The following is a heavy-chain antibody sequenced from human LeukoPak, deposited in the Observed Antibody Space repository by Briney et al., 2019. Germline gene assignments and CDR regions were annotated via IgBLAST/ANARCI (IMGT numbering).Heavy chain of an antibody. D-gene: IGHD5-18*01. Sequence: ASVKVSCKASGYTFTSYYMHWVRQAPGQGLEWMGIINPSGGSTSYAQKFQGRVTMTRDTSTSTVYMELSSLRSEDTAMYYCARDGYSYGFGMDVWGQGTTVTVSS. CDR1: GYTFTSYY. CDR2: INPSGGST. J-gene: IGHJ6*02. V-gene: IGHV1-46*01. CDR3: ARDGYSYGFGMDV.